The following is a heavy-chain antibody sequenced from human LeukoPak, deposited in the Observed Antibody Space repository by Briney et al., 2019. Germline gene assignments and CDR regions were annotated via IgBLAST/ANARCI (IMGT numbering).Heavy chain of an antibody. CDR1: GGTFSSYA. J-gene: IGHJ4*02. Sequence: SVKVSCMASGGTFSSYAISWVRQAPGQGLEWMGRIIPILGIANYAQKFQGRVTITADKSTSTAYMELSSLRSEDTAVYYCARGSEVAGYSTYYFDYWGQGTLVTVSS. V-gene: IGHV1-69*04. CDR3: ARGSEVAGYSTYYFDY. D-gene: IGHD5-12*01. CDR2: IIPILGIA.